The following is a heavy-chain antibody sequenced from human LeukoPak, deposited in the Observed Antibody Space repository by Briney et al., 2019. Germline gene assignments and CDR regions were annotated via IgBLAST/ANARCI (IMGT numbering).Heavy chain of an antibody. CDR2: INSDGSST. J-gene: IGHJ4*02. D-gene: IGHD3-22*01. CDR1: GFTFSSYW. V-gene: IGHV3-74*01. Sequence: GGSLRLSCAASGFTFSSYWMHWVRQAPGKGLVWVSRINSDGSSTSYADSVKGRFTISRDNAKNTLYLQMNSLRAEDTAVYYCAREDYDSSGYYSKNFDYWGQGTLVTVSS. CDR3: AREDYDSSGYYSKNFDY.